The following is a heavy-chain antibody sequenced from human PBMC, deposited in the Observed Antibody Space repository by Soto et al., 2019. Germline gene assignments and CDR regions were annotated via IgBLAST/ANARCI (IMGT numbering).Heavy chain of an antibody. D-gene: IGHD3-22*01. CDR2: ISYDGSNK. CDR1: GFTFSSYA. J-gene: IGHJ4*02. CDR3: ARDSEQEIVVVITN. Sequence: GGSLRLSCAASGFTFSSYAMHWVRQAPGKGLEWVAVISYDGSNKYYADSVKGRFTISRDNSKNTLYLQMNSLRAEDTAVYYCARDSEQEIVVVITNWGQGTLVTVSS. V-gene: IGHV3-30-3*01.